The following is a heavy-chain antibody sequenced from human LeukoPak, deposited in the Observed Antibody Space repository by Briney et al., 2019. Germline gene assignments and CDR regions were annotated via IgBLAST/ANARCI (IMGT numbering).Heavy chain of an antibody. J-gene: IGHJ4*02. CDR2: INHSGST. V-gene: IGHV4-38-2*02. D-gene: IGHD5-12*01. CDR3: ARGSGYTYYFDY. Sequence: NTSETLSLTCTVSGYSISSGYYWSWIRQPPGKGLEWIGEINHSGSTNYNPSLKSRVTISVDTSKNQFSLKLSSVTAADTAVYYCARGSGYTYYFDYWGQGTLVTVSS. CDR1: GYSISSGYY.